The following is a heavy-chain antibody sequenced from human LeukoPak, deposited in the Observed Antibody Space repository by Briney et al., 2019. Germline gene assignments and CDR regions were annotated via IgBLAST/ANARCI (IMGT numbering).Heavy chain of an antibody. Sequence: SETLSLTCSVSGGSISSYYWSWIRQSPGKGLEWIGYIYYSGSTNYNPSLKSRVTMSVDTSKNQFSLKLSSVTAADTAVYYCARGGAGTEFYWGQGTLVTVSS. CDR3: ARGGAGTEFY. J-gene: IGHJ4*02. CDR2: IYYSGST. CDR1: GGSISSYY. D-gene: IGHD6-13*01. V-gene: IGHV4-59*12.